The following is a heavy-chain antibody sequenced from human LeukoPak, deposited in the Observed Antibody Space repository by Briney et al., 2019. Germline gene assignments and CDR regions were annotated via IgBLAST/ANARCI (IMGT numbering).Heavy chain of an antibody. CDR1: GGSISSGGYY. D-gene: IGHD2-21*02. Sequence: LSLTCTVSGGSISSGGYYWSWIRQAPGKGLEWVAYIRTSSGGIYYADSVKGRFTISTDNAKNSLYLEMNNLRDGDTAVYYCARDDSWAFDYWGQGTLVTVSS. V-gene: IGHV3-11*04. CDR2: IRTSSGGI. J-gene: IGHJ4*02. CDR3: ARDDSWAFDY.